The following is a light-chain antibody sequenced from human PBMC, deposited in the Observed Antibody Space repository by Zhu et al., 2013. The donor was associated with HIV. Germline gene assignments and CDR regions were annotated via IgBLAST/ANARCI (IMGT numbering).Light chain of an antibody. CDR1: QYISSW. J-gene: IGKJ4*01. CDR2: KAS. Sequence: DIQMTQSPSTLSASVGDRVTITCRASQYISSWVAWYQQKPGKAPKLLIYKASSLESGVPSRFSGSGFGTEFTLTISSLQPEDFATYYCQQYNSYSLAFGGGTKVEIK. V-gene: IGKV1-5*03. CDR3: QQYNSYSLA.